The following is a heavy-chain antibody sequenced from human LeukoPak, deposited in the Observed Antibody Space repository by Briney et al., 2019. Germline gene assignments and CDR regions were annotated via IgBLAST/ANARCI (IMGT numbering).Heavy chain of an antibody. J-gene: IGHJ3*01. V-gene: IGHV1-69*06. D-gene: IGHD1-26*01. CDR2: IIPIFGTT. Sequence: GASVKVSCKASGGTFNNIVISWVRQAPGQGLELMGGIIPIFGTTHYAQKFQGRVTISADKSTSTAYMELSSLRSEDPAVYYCARIVGATGGESWGQGTMVTVSS. CDR1: GGTFNNIV. CDR3: ARIVGATGGES.